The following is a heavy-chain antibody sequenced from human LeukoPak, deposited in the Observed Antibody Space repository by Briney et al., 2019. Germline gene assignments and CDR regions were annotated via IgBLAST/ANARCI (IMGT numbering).Heavy chain of an antibody. CDR2: ISWNSGSI. CDR3: AKDSSSWYSQEQSDFDY. V-gene: IGHV3-9*01. Sequence: GGSLRLSCAASGFTFEDYAMHWVRQAPGKGLEWVSGISWNSGSIGYADSVKGRFTISRDNAKNSLYLQMNSLRAEDTALYYCAKDSSSWYSQEQSDFDYWGQGTLVTVSS. D-gene: IGHD6-13*01. J-gene: IGHJ4*02. CDR1: GFTFEDYA.